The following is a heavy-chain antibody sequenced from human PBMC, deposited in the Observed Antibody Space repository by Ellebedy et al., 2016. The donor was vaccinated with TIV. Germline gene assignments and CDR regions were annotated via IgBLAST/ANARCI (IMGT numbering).Heavy chain of an antibody. CDR3: ARKWIQLKPYFDL. CDR1: GGSISSSNW. D-gene: IGHD5-18*01. Sequence: MPSETLSLTCAVSGGSISSSNWWSWIRQPPGKGLEWIGEINHSGSTNYNPSLKSRVTISVDTSKNQFSLKLSSVTAADTAVYYCARKWIQLKPYFDLWGRGTLVTVSS. CDR2: INHSGST. J-gene: IGHJ2*01. V-gene: IGHV4-4*02.